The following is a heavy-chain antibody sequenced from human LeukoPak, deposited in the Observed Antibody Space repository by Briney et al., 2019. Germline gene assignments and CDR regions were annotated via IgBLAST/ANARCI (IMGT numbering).Heavy chain of an antibody. J-gene: IGHJ6*02. CDR3: ARSVGYYYTMDV. CDR1: GFTFSDYY. D-gene: IGHD2-15*01. CDR2: ISGSGSGL. V-gene: IGHV3-11*01. Sequence: PGGSLRLSCVACGFTFSDYYMSWIRQAPGRGLEWISYISGSGSGLYYADSVKGRFTISRDNAKNSVFLQMNSLRAEDTAVYYCARSVGYYYTMDVWGQGTTVTVSS.